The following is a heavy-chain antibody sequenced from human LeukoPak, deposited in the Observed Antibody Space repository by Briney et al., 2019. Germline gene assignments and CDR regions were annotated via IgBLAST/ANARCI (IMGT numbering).Heavy chain of an antibody. Sequence: GGSLRLSCVASGFTFSSYSMNWVRQAPGKGLEWVSYISSSSSTIYYADSVKGRFTISRDNAKNSLYLQMNSLRAEDTAVYYCARDSAETYYDILTGYYYYYYMDVWGKGTTVTVSS. CDR1: GFTFSSYS. J-gene: IGHJ6*03. CDR2: ISSSSSTI. D-gene: IGHD3-9*01. CDR3: ARDSAETYYDILTGYYYYYYMDV. V-gene: IGHV3-48*01.